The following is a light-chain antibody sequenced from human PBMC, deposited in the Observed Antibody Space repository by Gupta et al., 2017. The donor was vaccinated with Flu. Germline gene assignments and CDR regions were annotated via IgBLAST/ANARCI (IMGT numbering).Light chain of an antibody. V-gene: IGKV1-5*03. J-gene: IGKJ1*01. CDR2: KAS. Sequence: DIQMTQSPSTLSASVGDRVPITCRVSQSINGWLAWYQRKPGKAPKLLFYKASTWESGVPSRFSGSGSGTEFTLTIGGLQPDDFATYYCQQFHTYWTFGQGTKVEIK. CDR3: QQFHTYWT. CDR1: QSINGW.